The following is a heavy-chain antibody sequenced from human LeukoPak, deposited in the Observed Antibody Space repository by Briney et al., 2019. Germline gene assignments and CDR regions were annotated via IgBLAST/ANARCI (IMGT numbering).Heavy chain of an antibody. CDR1: GFTFNTYS. V-gene: IGHV3-23*01. Sequence: GGSLRLSCAASGFTFNTYSMNWVRQAPGKGLEWVSAISGSGGSTYYADSVKGRFTISRDNSKNTLYLQMNSLRAEDTAVYYCAKAGEQWLVRFSSGYYYGMDVWGQGTTVTVSS. CDR3: AKAGEQWLVRFSSGYYYGMDV. CDR2: ISGSGGST. J-gene: IGHJ6*02. D-gene: IGHD6-19*01.